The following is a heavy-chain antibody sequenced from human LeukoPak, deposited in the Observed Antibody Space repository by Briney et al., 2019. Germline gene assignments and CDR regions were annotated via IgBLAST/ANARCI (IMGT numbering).Heavy chain of an antibody. CDR1: GFPFSSYG. CDR3: ARGTYYQEF. V-gene: IGHV3-33*03. Sequence: GRSLRLSCAASGFPFSSYGMHWVRPAPGKGLEWVAVIWYDGSNKYYADSVKGRFTIYRDNAKNSLYLQMTSLRVDDTAVYYWARGTYYQEFWGQGTLVTVSS. J-gene: IGHJ4*02. D-gene: IGHD3-10*01. CDR2: IWYDGSNK.